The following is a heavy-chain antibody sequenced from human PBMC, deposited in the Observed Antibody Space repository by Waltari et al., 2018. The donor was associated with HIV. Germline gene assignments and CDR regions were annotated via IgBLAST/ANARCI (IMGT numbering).Heavy chain of an antibody. J-gene: IGHJ4*02. CDR2: ISSNGVS. CDR3: VALRTVTGTIDK. CDR1: SGYITQSYY. Sequence: QLQLQESAPALVKPSETLSLTCTVSSGYITQSYYSGWVRQFPGTGLEWIGSISSNGVSHYAPSLKSRVALSVDMSKNQFSVTLTAVTAADTSRYFCVALRTVTGTIDKWGQGTLVTVS. V-gene: IGHV4-39*01. D-gene: IGHD6-19*01.